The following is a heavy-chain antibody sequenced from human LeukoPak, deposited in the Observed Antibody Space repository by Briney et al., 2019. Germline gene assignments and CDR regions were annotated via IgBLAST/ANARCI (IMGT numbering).Heavy chain of an antibody. V-gene: IGHV1-69*06. CDR3: AAHRRLRHEVSGDFDY. CDR1: GGTFSSYA. Sequence: ASVKVSCKASGGTFSSYAISWVRQAPGQGLEWMGGIIPIFGTANYAQKFQGRVTITADKSTSTAYMELSSLRSEDTAVYYCAAHRRLRHEVSGDFDYWGQGTLVTVSS. J-gene: IGHJ4*02. CDR2: IIPIFGTA. D-gene: IGHD4-17*01.